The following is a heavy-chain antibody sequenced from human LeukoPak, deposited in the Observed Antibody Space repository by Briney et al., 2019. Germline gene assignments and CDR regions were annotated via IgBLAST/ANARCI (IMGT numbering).Heavy chain of an antibody. V-gene: IGHV3-53*01. D-gene: IGHD3-9*01. J-gene: IGHJ5*02. CDR1: GFTVSSNY. CDR3: AREYFGSTNWFDP. Sequence: GGSLRLSCAASGFTVSSNYMSWVRQAPGKGLEWVSVIYSGGSTYYADSVKGRFTISRDNSKNTLYLQMNSLRAEDTAVYYCAREYFGSTNWFDPWGQGTLVTVSS. CDR2: IYSGGST.